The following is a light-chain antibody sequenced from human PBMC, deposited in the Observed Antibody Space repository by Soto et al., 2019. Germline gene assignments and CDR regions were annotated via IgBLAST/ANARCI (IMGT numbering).Light chain of an antibody. V-gene: IGKV3-15*01. CDR3: QQYNNWPLT. Sequence: DIVMTQSPATLSVSPGERAALSFRASQSIGSNLAWYQQKPGQAPRLLIYDASTRATGLPARFSGSGSGTEFTLTLSSLQSEDFAVYYCQQYNNWPLTFGQGTKVEIK. CDR2: DAS. J-gene: IGKJ1*01. CDR1: QSIGSN.